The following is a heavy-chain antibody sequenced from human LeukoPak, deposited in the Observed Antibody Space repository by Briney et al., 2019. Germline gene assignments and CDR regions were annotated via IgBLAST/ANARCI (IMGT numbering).Heavy chain of an antibody. CDR2: ISAYNGNT. V-gene: IGHV1-18*01. D-gene: IGHD2-2*02. CDR3: ARYCSSTSCYIAPHYYYYYMDV. J-gene: IGHJ6*03. CDR1: GYTFTSYG. Sequence: ASVKVSCKASGYTFTSYGISWVRQAPGQGLEWMGWISAYNGNTNYAQKLQGRVTMTTDTSTSTAYMELRSLRSDDTAVYYCARYCSSTSCYIAPHYYYYYMDVWGKGTTVTVSS.